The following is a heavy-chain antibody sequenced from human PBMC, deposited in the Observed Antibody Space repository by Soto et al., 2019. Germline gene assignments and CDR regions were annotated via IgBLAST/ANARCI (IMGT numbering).Heavy chain of an antibody. CDR3: AKNPHGLRARGDYYYMDV. V-gene: IGHV3-23*01. CDR1: GFTFSSYA. D-gene: IGHD1-26*01. CDR2: ISGSGGST. J-gene: IGHJ6*03. Sequence: GGSLRLSCAASGFTFSSYAMSWVRQAPGKGLEWVSAISGSGGSTYYADSVKGRFTISRDNSKNTLYLQMNSLRAEDTAVYYCAKNPHGLRARGDYYYMDVWGKGTTVTVSS.